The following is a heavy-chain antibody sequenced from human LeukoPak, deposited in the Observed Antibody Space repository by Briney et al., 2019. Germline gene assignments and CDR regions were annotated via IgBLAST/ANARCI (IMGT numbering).Heavy chain of an antibody. Sequence: GGSLRLSCAASGFTFSSYSMNWVRQAPGKGLEWISYIYISSSSNTISYADSMKGRFTISRDNAQNSLYLQMNSLRDEDTAVYYCARDRAFSFDYWGQGTLVTVSS. CDR1: GFTFSSYS. CDR3: ARDRAFSFDY. V-gene: IGHV3-48*02. J-gene: IGHJ4*02. CDR2: IYISSSSNTI. D-gene: IGHD3-3*02.